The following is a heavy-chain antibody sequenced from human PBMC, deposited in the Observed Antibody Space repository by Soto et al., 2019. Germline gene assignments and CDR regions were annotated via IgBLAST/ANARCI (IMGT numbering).Heavy chain of an antibody. J-gene: IGHJ4*02. CDR2: ISGSGGST. V-gene: IGHV3-23*01. CDR1: GFTFSSYA. CDR3: VDSSWYPYYFDY. D-gene: IGHD6-13*01. Sequence: GGSLRLSCAASGFTFSSYAMSWVRQAPGKGLEWVSAISGSGGSTYYADSVKGRFTISRDNSKNTLYLQMNSLRAEDTAVYYCVDSSWYPYYFDYWGQGTLVTVSS.